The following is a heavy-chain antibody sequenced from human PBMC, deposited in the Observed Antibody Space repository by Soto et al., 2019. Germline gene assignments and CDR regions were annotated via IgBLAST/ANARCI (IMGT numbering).Heavy chain of an antibody. CDR3: ATNYVSGSTHFDS. CDR2: VIPMVEMS. Sequence: QVQLVQSGAEVKKSGSSVKVSCTASRGILNYNTLRWVRQAPGQGLEWLGRVIPMVEMSSYAQKIQGRVTITADKSTSTVYMVLTNLRSEDTAVYFCATNYVSGSTHFDSWGQGTLVTVS. CDR1: RGILNYNT. J-gene: IGHJ4*02. D-gene: IGHD3-10*01. V-gene: IGHV1-69*02.